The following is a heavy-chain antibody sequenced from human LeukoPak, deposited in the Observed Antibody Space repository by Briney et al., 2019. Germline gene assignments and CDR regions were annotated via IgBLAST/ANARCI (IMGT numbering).Heavy chain of an antibody. CDR3: ARVGRYYDSSGYYAH. V-gene: IGHV3-48*03. CDR1: GFTFNSYE. CDR2: INTNGSTR. Sequence: GGSLRLSCAASGFTFNSYEMNWVRQAPGKGLEWVSYINTNGSTRYYADSVKVRFTISRDNAKNSLYLQMNSLRAEDTAVYYCARVGRYYDSSGYYAHWGQGTLVTVSS. J-gene: IGHJ4*02. D-gene: IGHD3-22*01.